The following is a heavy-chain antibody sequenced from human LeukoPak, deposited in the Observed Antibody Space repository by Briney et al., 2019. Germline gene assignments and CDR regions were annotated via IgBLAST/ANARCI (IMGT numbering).Heavy chain of an antibody. CDR2: TYYRSKWYS. CDR1: GDSVSSDSAT. V-gene: IGHV6-1*01. D-gene: IGHD6-19*01. J-gene: IGHJ4*02. Sequence: SQTLSLTCAISGDSVSSDSATWNWIRQSPSKGLEWLGRTYYRSKWYSAYAVSVKSRISINSDTSKNQFSLQLNSVTPEDTAIYYCARGPQWLNYWGQGTLVTVSS. CDR3: ARGPQWLNY.